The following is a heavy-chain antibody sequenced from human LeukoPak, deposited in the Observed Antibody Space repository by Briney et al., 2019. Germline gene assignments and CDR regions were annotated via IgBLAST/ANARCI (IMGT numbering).Heavy chain of an antibody. Sequence: ASVKVSCKASGYTLTSCGISWERQAPGQGLEWMGWISAYNGNTNYAQKLQGRVTMTTDTSTSTAYMELRSLRSDDTAVYYCARPLHLDYYYYGMDVWGQGTTVTVSS. CDR3: ARPLHLDYYYYGMDV. V-gene: IGHV1-18*01. J-gene: IGHJ6*02. CDR2: ISAYNGNT. D-gene: IGHD4-11*01. CDR1: GYTLTSCG.